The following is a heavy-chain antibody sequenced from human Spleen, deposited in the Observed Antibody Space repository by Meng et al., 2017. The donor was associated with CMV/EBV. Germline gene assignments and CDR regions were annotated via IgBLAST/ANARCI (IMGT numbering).Heavy chain of an antibody. Sequence: SGDSISSGGDRWSWIRQHPGKGLEWVGYISYSENTDYNPSLKSRVAMSLDTSKNRFSLELNSVTVADTAVYYCARAMTTFGDSFFDYWGQGALVTVSS. J-gene: IGHJ4*02. CDR1: GDSISSGGDR. V-gene: IGHV4-31*02. CDR3: ARAMTTFGDSFFDY. CDR2: ISYSENT. D-gene: IGHD3-3*01.